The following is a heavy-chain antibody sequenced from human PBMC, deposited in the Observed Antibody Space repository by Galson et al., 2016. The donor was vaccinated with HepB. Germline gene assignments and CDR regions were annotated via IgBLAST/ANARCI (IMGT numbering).Heavy chain of an antibody. V-gene: IGHV3-30*04. CDR2: ISYDGSTK. CDR1: GFIFSNYA. D-gene: IGHD3-10*01. CDR3: ARDNTILWFGELIGNAFEI. Sequence: SLRLSCAASGFIFSNYAMSWVRQAPGKGLEWVAVISYDGSTKYYADSVKGRFTISRDNSKNTLYLQMNSLRAEDTAVYYCARDNTILWFGELIGNAFEICGQGTLVT. J-gene: IGHJ3*02.